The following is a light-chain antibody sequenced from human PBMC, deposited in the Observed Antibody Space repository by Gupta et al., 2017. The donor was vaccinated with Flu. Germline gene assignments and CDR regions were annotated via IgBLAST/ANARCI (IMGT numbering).Light chain of an antibody. CDR2: DVT. J-gene: IGLJ2*01. V-gene: IGLV2-11*01. CDR1: SSDVGGYNY. CDR3: SSYAGSFTFWI. Sequence: QSALTQPRSVSGSPGQSVTISCTGSSSDVGGYNYVSWYQQHPGKAPKLMIYDVTKRPSGITDRFSASKSGNTASLTISGLQADDEADYYCSSYAGSFTFWIFGGGTRLTVL.